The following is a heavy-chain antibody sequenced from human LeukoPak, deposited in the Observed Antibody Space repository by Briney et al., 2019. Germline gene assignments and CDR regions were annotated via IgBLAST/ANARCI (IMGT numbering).Heavy chain of an antibody. CDR3: ARVKDPSGLFY. CDR2: TNSGGNT. D-gene: IGHD2-15*01. J-gene: IGHJ4*02. V-gene: IGHV3-53*01. Sequence: GGSLRLSWVASGLTVSGNSMSWVRQAPGKGLEWVSTTNSGGNTYYGDSVRGRFTVSRDNSKNTLYLQMNSLRAEDTAVYYCARVKDPSGLFYWGQGAQVTVSS. CDR1: GLTVSGNS.